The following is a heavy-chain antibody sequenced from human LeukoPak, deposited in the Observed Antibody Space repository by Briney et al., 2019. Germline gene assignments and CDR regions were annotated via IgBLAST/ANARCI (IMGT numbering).Heavy chain of an antibody. CDR1: GGSISSHY. V-gene: IGHV4-59*08. J-gene: IGHJ4*02. CDR3: ARHDSSGYPY. Sequence: SETLSLTCTVSGGSISSHYWSWIRQPPGKGLEWIGYIYYSGSAKYNPSLKSRVTISVDTSKNQFSLKLSSVTAADTAVYYCARHDSSGYPYWGQGTLVTVSS. D-gene: IGHD3-22*01. CDR2: IYYSGSA.